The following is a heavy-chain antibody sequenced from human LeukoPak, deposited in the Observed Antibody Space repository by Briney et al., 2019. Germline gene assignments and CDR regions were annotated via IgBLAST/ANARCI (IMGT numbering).Heavy chain of an antibody. J-gene: IGHJ6*03. CDR1: GYTFTSYG. CDR3: ARDRSSSFRGTSMDV. V-gene: IGHV1-69*05. D-gene: IGHD6-13*01. CDR2: IIPIFGTA. Sequence: SVKVSCKASGYTFTSYGISWVRQAPGQGLEWMGGIIPIFGTANYAQKFQGRVTITTDESTSTAYMELSSLRSEDTAVYYCARDRSSSFRGTSMDVWGKGTTVTVSS.